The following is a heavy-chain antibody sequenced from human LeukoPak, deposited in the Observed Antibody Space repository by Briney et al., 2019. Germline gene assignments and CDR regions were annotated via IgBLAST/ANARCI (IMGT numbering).Heavy chain of an antibody. D-gene: IGHD4-17*01. Sequence: GGSLRLSCAASGFTFSSYSMNWVRQAPGKGLEWVSSISSSSSYIYYADSVKGRFTISRDNAKNSLYLQMNSLRAEDTAVYYCARLRAVTPRYFDYWGQGTLVTVYS. V-gene: IGHV3-21*01. CDR2: ISSSSSYI. CDR1: GFTFSSYS. CDR3: ARLRAVTPRYFDY. J-gene: IGHJ4*02.